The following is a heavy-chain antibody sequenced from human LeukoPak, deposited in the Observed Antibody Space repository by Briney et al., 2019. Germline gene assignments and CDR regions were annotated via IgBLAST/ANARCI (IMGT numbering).Heavy chain of an antibody. Sequence: GASVKVSCKASGGTFSSYAISWVRQAPGQGLEWMGRIIPILGIANYAQRFQGRVTITADKSTSTAYMELSSLRSEDTAVYYCARHGGSGWSFDYWGQGTLVTVSS. V-gene: IGHV1-69*04. CDR1: GGTFSSYA. CDR3: ARHGGSGWSFDY. J-gene: IGHJ4*02. D-gene: IGHD6-19*01. CDR2: IIPILGIA.